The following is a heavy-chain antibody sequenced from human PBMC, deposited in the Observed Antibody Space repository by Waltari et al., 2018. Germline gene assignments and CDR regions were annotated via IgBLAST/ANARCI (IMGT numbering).Heavy chain of an antibody. Sequence: QVQLVQSGAEVQKPGSSVKVSCKASGDTFTTYSISWVRQAPGQGLEWMGGIIPSLCITHYAAKFQGRVTITADKSTSTAYMELSTLRSDDTAVYYCARSPKIAVAATGAFDYWGQGTLVTASA. D-gene: IGHD6-19*01. CDR1: GDTFTTYS. CDR3: ARSPKIAVAATGAFDY. J-gene: IGHJ4*02. CDR2: IIPSLCIT. V-gene: IGHV1-69*10.